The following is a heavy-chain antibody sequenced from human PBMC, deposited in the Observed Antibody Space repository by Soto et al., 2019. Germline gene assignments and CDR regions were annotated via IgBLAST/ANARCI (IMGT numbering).Heavy chain of an antibody. J-gene: IGHJ5*02. CDR1: GGSFSGYY. Sequence: PSETLSLTCAVYGGSFSGYYWSWIRQPPGKGLEWIGEINHSGSTNYNPSLKSRVTISVDTSKNQFSLKLSSVTAADTAVYYCARGRGGYDILTGPRRNWFDPWGQGTLVTVSS. CDR2: INHSGST. V-gene: IGHV4-34*01. CDR3: ARGRGGYDILTGPRRNWFDP. D-gene: IGHD3-9*01.